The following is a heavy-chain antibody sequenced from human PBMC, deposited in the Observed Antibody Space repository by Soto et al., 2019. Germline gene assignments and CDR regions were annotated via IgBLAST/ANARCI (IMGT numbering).Heavy chain of an antibody. D-gene: IGHD6-19*01. Sequence: GGSLRLSCAASGFTFGSYWMHWVRQAPGKGLVWVSRINSDGSSTSYADSVKGRFTISRDNAKNTLYLQMNSLRAEDTAVYYCARDLGAVAGTEYYYGMDVWGQGTTVTVSS. CDR1: GFTFGSYW. J-gene: IGHJ6*02. CDR3: ARDLGAVAGTEYYYGMDV. CDR2: INSDGSST. V-gene: IGHV3-74*01.